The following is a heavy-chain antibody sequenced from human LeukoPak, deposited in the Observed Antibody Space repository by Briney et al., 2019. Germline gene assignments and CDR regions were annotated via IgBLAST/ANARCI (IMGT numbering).Heavy chain of an antibody. Sequence: GGSLRLSCAASGFTFSSYGMHWVRQAPGKGLEWVAFIRYDGSNKYYADSVKGRFTISRDNSKNTLYLQMNSLRAEDTAVYYCASTSRHYCSGGSCLDYWGQGTPVTVSS. D-gene: IGHD2-15*01. J-gene: IGHJ4*02. CDR1: GFTFSSYG. CDR2: IRYDGSNK. V-gene: IGHV3-30*02. CDR3: ASTSRHYCSGGSCLDY.